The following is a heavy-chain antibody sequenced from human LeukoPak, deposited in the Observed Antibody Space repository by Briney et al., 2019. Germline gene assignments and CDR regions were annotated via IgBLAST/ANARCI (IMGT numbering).Heavy chain of an antibody. CDR2: ISSSSSTI. J-gene: IGHJ4*02. V-gene: IGHV3-48*01. CDR1: GFTFSSYS. D-gene: IGHD6-6*01. Sequence: GGSLRLSCAASGFTFSSYSMNWVRQAPGKGLEWVSYISSSSSTIYYADSVKGRFTISRDNAKNSLYLQMNSLRAEDTAVYYCAREVYSSSSGFDYWGQGTLVTVSS. CDR3: AREVYSSSSGFDY.